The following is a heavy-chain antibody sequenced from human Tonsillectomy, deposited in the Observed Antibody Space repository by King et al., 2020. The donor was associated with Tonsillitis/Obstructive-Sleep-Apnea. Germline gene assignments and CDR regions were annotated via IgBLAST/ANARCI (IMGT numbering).Heavy chain of an antibody. Sequence: VQLVESGAEVKKPGESLKISCKGSGYNFTNYWVDWVRQMPEKGLEFMGRIYPSDSDTRYSPSFRGQVTISADKSITTAYLHWSSLKASDTAMYYCATVGGDRTATPEAFNFWGQGTMVTVSS. CDR3: ATVGGDRTATPEAFNF. CDR2: IYPSDSDT. D-gene: IGHD2-15*01. J-gene: IGHJ3*01. V-gene: IGHV5-51*01. CDR1: GYNFTNYW.